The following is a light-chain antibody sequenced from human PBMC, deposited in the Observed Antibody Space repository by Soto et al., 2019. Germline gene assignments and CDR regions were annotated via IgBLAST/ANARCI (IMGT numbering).Light chain of an antibody. J-gene: IGKJ1*01. CDR2: GAS. CDR1: QSVDIS. CDR3: QQYRSWPRT. Sequence: EIVLTQSPATLSVSPGERFTLSWRASQSVDISLAWYQQKPGQAPRLLIYGASTRATDMPGTFSGRGSGTEFTLTISSLRPEDFAVYYCQQYRSWPRTFGQGTKVDIK. V-gene: IGKV3-15*01.